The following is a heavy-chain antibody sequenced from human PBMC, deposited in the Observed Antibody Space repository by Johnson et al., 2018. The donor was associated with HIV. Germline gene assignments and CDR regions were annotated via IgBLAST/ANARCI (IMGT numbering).Heavy chain of an antibody. J-gene: IGHJ3*02. V-gene: IGHV3-7*05. CDR1: GFTFSSYW. Sequence: VQLVESGGGLVQPGGSLRLSCAASGFTFSSYWMSWVRQAPGKGLEWVANIKQDGSEKYYVDSVKGRFTISRDNAKNSLYLQMNRLRAEDTAVYYCARVGYSSSWYGGYGAFDIWGQWTMVTVSS. CDR3: ARVGYSSSWYGGYGAFDI. CDR2: IKQDGSEK. D-gene: IGHD6-13*01.